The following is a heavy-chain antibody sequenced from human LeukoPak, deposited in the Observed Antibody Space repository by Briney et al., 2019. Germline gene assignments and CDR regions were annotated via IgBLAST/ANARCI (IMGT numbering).Heavy chain of an antibody. CDR3: ANLGGDFGAITFYYYHNYMDV. Sequence: SVTVSCKASGGTFSSYAISWVRQAPGQGLEWMGGIIPIFGTANYAQKFQGRVTITTDESTSTAYMELSSLRAEDTAVYYCANLGGDFGAITFYYYHNYMDVWGNETTVTVSS. CDR2: IIPIFGTA. D-gene: IGHD3-3*01. CDR1: GGTFSSYA. J-gene: IGHJ6*03. V-gene: IGHV1-69*05.